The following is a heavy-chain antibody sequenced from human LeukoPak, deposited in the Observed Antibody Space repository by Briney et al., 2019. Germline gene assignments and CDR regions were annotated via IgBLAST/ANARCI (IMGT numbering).Heavy chain of an antibody. V-gene: IGHV4-59*01. CDR3: ARVSGTYYYWFDP. J-gene: IGHJ5*02. Sequence: PSETLSLTCTVSGGSISSYYWSWIRQPPGKGLEWIGYIYYSGSTNYNPSLKSRVTISVDTSKNQFSLKLSSVTAADTAVYYCARVSGTYYYWFDPWGQGTLVTVSS. D-gene: IGHD1-26*01. CDR1: GGSISSYY. CDR2: IYYSGST.